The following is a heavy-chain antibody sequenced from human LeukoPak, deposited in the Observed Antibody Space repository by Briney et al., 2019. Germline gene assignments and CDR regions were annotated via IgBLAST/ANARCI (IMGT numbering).Heavy chain of an antibody. V-gene: IGHV3-73*01. CDR1: GFTFSDCA. CDR3: TRDGGSWSHLDF. Sequence: GGSLRLSCAGSGFTFSDCAIHWVRQAPGKRREWVARIYSRAKSHATAYAASVRGRFTVSRDDSKSTAWLQMNSLETEDTAVYFCTRDGGSWSHLDFWGQGTLVTVSS. D-gene: IGHD2-15*01. CDR2: IYSRAKSHAT. J-gene: IGHJ4*02.